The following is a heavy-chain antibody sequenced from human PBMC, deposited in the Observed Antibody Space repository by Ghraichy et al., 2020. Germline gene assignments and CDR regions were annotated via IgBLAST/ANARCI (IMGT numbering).Heavy chain of an antibody. V-gene: IGHV4-34*01. CDR2: ITHNRDT. Sequence: ESLNISCAVYGGSFSAYYWSWIRQPPGKGLEWIGDITHNRDTNYNPSLQSRVTLLVDTSKNQFSLKLSSVTAADTAVYFCAREGILPYSRSWYRGFDIWGPGTMVTVSS. D-gene: IGHD6-13*01. J-gene: IGHJ3*02. CDR1: GGSFSAYY. CDR3: AREGILPYSRSWYRGFDI.